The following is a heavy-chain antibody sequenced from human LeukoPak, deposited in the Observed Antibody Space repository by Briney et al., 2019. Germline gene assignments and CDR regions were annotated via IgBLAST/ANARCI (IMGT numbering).Heavy chain of an antibody. CDR1: GYTFTGYY. J-gene: IGHJ4*02. V-gene: IGHV1-2*02. Sequence: GASVKVSCKGSGYTFTGYYMHWVRQAPGQGLEWRGWINPNSGGTNYVQKFPGRVTMTSDTSISTAYMELSRLRSDDTAVYYGARAYCSSTSCYAEFDYWGQGTLVTVSS. CDR3: ARAYCSSTSCYAEFDY. CDR2: INPNSGGT. D-gene: IGHD2-2*01.